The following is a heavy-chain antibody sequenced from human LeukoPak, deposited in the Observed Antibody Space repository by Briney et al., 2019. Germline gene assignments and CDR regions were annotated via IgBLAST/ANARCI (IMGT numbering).Heavy chain of an antibody. CDR1: GGSFSSGGYY. D-gene: IGHD4-17*01. CDR2: IYYSGST. J-gene: IGHJ3*02. Sequence: SETLSLTCAVYGGSFSSGGYYWSWIRQHPGKGLEWIGYIYYSGSTYYNPSLKSRVTISVDTSKNQFSLKLSSVTAADTAVYYCARETNYGVRRAFDIWGQGTMVTVSS. CDR3: ARETNYGVRRAFDI. V-gene: IGHV4-31*11.